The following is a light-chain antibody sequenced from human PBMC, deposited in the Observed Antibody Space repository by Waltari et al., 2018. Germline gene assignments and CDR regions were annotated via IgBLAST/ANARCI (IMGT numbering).Light chain of an antibody. J-gene: IGKJ2*01. CDR2: GAS. V-gene: IGKV3-15*01. CDR3: QQYNKWLGYS. Sequence: IVMTQSPATLSLSPGERATLSCSPSPSIGTNLAWFQEKPGQAPRPLIYGASTRATGVPARFSGSGSGTDFTLVISSLQSEDFAVYYCQQYNKWLGYSFGQGTKLEIK. CDR1: PSIGTN.